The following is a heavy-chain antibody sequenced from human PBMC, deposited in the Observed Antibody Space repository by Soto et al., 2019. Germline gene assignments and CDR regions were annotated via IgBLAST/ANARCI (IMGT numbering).Heavy chain of an antibody. CDR2: ISYDGSNK. V-gene: IGHV3-30-3*01. D-gene: IGHD3-22*01. J-gene: IGHJ4*02. CDR1: GFTFSSYA. Sequence: GGSLRLSCAASGFTFSSYAMHWVRQAPGKGLEWVAVISYDGSNKYYADSVKGRFTISRDNSKNTLYLQMNSLRAEDTAVYYCARDPYYYDSSGYYYGIDYWGQGTLVTVSS. CDR3: ARDPYYYDSSGYYYGIDY.